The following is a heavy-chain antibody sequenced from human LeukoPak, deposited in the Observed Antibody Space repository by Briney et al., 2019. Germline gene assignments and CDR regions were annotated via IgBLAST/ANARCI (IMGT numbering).Heavy chain of an antibody. Sequence: GGSLRLSCAASGFTFSSYWMHWVRQAPGKGLVWVSRIRTDGTITTYADSVKGRFSISRDNAKNTLYLQVNSLRVEDTAVYYCAREGTGSYMDVWGKGTMVTVSS. CDR3: AREGTGSYMDV. CDR2: IRTDGTIT. V-gene: IGHV3-74*03. D-gene: IGHD1/OR15-1a*01. CDR1: GFTFSSYW. J-gene: IGHJ6*03.